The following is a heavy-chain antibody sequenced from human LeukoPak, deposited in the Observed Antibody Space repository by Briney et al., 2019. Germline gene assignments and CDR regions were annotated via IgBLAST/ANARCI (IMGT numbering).Heavy chain of an antibody. J-gene: IGHJ5*02. CDR1: GYTFTSYD. CDR2: MNPNSGNT. D-gene: IGHD3-3*01. Sequence: ASVKVSCKASGYTFTSYDINWVRQATGQGLEWMGWMNPNSGNTGYAQKFQGRVTMTRNTSISTAYMELSSLRSEDTAVYYCARGRPYYDFWGGYNPNWFDPWGQGTLVTVSS. CDR3: ARGRPYYDFWGGYNPNWFDP. V-gene: IGHV1-8*01.